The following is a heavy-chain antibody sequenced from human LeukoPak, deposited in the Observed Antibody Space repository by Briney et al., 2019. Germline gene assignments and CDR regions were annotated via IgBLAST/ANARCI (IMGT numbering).Heavy chain of an antibody. CDR3: ARDRAVPGRGYYFDC. CDR2: IYIGGST. V-gene: IGHV3-53*01. CDR1: GFTVSSSY. D-gene: IGHD6-19*01. J-gene: IGHJ4*02. Sequence: PGGSLRLSCAASGFTVSSSYMTWVRQAPGKGLEWVSTIYIGGSTYYADTVKGRFTISRDNSKNTLYLQMNSLRAEDTAVYYCARDRAVPGRGYYFDCWGQGTLVTVSS.